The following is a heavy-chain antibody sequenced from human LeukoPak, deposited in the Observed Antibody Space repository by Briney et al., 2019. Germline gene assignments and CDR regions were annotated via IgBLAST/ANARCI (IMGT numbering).Heavy chain of an antibody. V-gene: IGHV4-39*07. J-gene: IGHJ5*02. CDR1: GGSISSSSYY. D-gene: IGHD6-13*01. CDR2: IYYSGST. CDR3: VIAAAGLWFDP. Sequence: SETLSLTCTVSGGSISSSSYYWGWIRQPPGKGLEWIGSIYYSGSTYYNPSLESRVTISVDTSKNQFSLKLSSVTAADTAVYYCVIAAAGLWFDPWGQGTLVTVSS.